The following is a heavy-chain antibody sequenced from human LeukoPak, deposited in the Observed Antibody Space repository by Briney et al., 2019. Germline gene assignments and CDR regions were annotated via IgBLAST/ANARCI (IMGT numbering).Heavy chain of an antibody. CDR1: GFTFSIYG. CDR2: IWYDGSNK. J-gene: IGHJ4*02. V-gene: IGHV3-33*01. Sequence: GGSLRLSCAASGFTFSIYGMHWVRQAPGKGVEWVAVIWYDGSNKYYADSVKGRFTISRDNSKNTLYLQMNSLRAEDTAVYYCAREHSSGWYEYDYWGQGTLVTVSS. D-gene: IGHD6-19*01. CDR3: AREHSSGWYEYDY.